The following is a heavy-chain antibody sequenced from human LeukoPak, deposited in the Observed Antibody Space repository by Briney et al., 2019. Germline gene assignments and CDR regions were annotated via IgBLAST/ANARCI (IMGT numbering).Heavy chain of an antibody. D-gene: IGHD1-26*01. CDR3: ARGVGGGSYYAIGYYYYYMDV. J-gene: IGHJ6*03. Sequence: SETLSLTCTVSGGSISSYYRSWIRQPAGKGLEWIGRIYTSGSTNYNPSLKSRVTMSVDTSKNQFSLKLSSVTAADTAVYYCARGVGGGSYYAIGYYYYYMDVWGKGTTVTVSS. CDR2: IYTSGST. CDR1: GGSISSYY. V-gene: IGHV4-4*07.